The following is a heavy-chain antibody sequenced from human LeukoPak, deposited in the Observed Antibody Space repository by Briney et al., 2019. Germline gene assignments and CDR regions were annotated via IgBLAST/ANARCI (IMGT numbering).Heavy chain of an antibody. J-gene: IGHJ5*02. Sequence: SETLSLTCAVYGGSFSGYYWSWIRQPPGRGLEWIGEINHSGSTNYNPSLKSRVTISVDTSKNQSSLKLSSVTAADTAVYYCASRRRRYNWNYSYYNWFDPWGQGTLVTVSS. CDR1: GGSFSGYY. CDR3: ASRRRRYNWNYSYYNWFDP. CDR2: INHSGST. V-gene: IGHV4-34*01. D-gene: IGHD1-7*01.